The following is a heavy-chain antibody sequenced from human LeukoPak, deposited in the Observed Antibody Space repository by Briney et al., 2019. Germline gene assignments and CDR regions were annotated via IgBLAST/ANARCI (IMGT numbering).Heavy chain of an antibody. CDR3: ANSGVGDSNDAFDI. V-gene: IGHV3-23*01. CDR1: GFNFNNYA. CDR2: ISGSGGST. J-gene: IGHJ3*02. Sequence: AGGSLRLSCAASGFNFNNYAMRWVRQAPGKGLEWVSAISGSGGSTYYADSVKGRFTISRDNSKNTLYLQMNSLRAEDTAVYYCANSGVGDSNDAFDIWGQGTMVTVSS. D-gene: IGHD3-10*01.